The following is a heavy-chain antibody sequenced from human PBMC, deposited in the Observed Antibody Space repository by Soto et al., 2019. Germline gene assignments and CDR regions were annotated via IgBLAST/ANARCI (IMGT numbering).Heavy chain of an antibody. J-gene: IGHJ6*02. CDR3: ARVGITMVRGVISYGMDV. CDR1: GGSISSGGYY. V-gene: IGHV4-31*03. CDR2: IYYSGST. D-gene: IGHD3-10*01. Sequence: SETLSLTCTVSGGSISSGGYYWSWIRKHPGKGLEWIGYIYYSGSTYYNPSLKSRVTISVDTSKNQFSLKLSSVTAADTAVYYCARVGITMVRGVISYGMDVWGQGTTVTVSS.